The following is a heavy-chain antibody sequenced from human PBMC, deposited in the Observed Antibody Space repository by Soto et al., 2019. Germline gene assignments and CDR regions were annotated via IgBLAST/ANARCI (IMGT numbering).Heavy chain of an antibody. CDR1: GFTFSSYS. CDR3: ATDQLSLLDYDY. J-gene: IGHJ4*02. D-gene: IGHD1-1*01. V-gene: IGHV3-21*01. CDR2: ISSTSIYI. Sequence: VGSLRLSCAASGFTFSSYSMNWVRQAPGKGLEWVSTISSTSIYIYYADSVRGRFTISRDNAKNSLYLQMNSLRAEDTAVYYCATDQLSLLDYDYWAQGTLVTVSS.